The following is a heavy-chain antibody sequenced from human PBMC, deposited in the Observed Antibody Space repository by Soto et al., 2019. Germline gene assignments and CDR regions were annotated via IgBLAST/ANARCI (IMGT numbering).Heavy chain of an antibody. CDR2: ISAYNGNT. Sequence: GASLQVSCKASGYTFTNYGISWVRQATGQGLEWMGWISAYNGNTNYAQKFQGRVTITTDTSTSTAYMELRSLRTEDTAVYYCSRDRGYDISAGYQGFDYWGQGTLVTVSS. J-gene: IGHJ4*02. V-gene: IGHV1-18*04. CDR3: SRDRGYDISAGYQGFDY. CDR1: GYTFTNYG. D-gene: IGHD3-9*01.